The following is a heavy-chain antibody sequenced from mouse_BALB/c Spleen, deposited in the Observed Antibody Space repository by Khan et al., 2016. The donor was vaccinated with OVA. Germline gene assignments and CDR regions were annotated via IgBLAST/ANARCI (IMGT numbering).Heavy chain of an antibody. V-gene: IGHV1S41*01. CDR3: ARSNYYGSGLYAMDY. Sequence: DLVKPGASVRLSCKASGYTFTSYWINWIKQRPGQGLEWIGRIAPGSGSDYYNDMFKGNATLTIDTSSSTAYIQVRSLSSEDSAVYFCARSNYYGSGLYAMDYWGQGTSVTVSS. CDR1: GYTFTSYW. J-gene: IGHJ4*01. CDR2: IAPGSGSD. D-gene: IGHD1-1*01.